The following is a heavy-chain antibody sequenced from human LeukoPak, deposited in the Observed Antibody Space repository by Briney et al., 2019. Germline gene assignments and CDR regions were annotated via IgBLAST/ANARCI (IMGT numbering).Heavy chain of an antibody. J-gene: IGHJ4*02. V-gene: IGHV5-10-1*01. CDR1: GYSFTSYW. CDR2: IDPSGSYT. CDR3: AKGLDDYGDSPFDY. D-gene: IGHD4-17*01. Sequence: GESLKISCKGSGYSFTSYWISWVRQMPGKGLEWMGRIDPSGSYTNYSPSFQGHVTISADKSISTAYLQWSSLKASDTAMYYCAKGLDDYGDSPFDYWGQGTLVTVSS.